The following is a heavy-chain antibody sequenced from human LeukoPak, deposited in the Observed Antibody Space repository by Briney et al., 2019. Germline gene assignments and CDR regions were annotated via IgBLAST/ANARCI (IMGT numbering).Heavy chain of an antibody. CDR3: ARLNSAMLFAP. CDR2: IYHSGST. Sequence: PSETLSLTCAVSGGSISSSNWWSWVRQPPGKGLEWIGEIYHSGSTYYNPSLKSRVTISVDTSKNQFSLKLSSVTAADTAVYYCARLNSAMLFAPWGQGTLVTVSS. J-gene: IGHJ5*02. V-gene: IGHV4-4*02. CDR1: GGSISSSNW. D-gene: IGHD1-26*01.